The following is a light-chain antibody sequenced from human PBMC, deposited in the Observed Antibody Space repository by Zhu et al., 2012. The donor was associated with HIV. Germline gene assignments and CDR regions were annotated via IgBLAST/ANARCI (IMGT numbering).Light chain of an antibody. V-gene: IGKV3-20*01. CDR1: QNIGSTY. J-gene: IGKJ1*01. CDR2: TTS. CDR3: QQCSRLPWT. Sequence: EIVMTQSPATLSVSPGETATLSCRASQNIGSTYLAWYQQKPGQAPRLLIYTTSARATGTPARFSGSGSGTDFTLTISRLEPEDFAVYYCQQCSRLPWTFGQGTKVEVK.